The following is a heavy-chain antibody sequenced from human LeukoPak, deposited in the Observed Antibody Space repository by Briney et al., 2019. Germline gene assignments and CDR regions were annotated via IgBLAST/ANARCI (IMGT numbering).Heavy chain of an antibody. Sequence: PGGSLRLSCAASGFTFSSYAMHWVRQAPGKGLEYVSAISSNGGSTYYANSVKGRFTISRDNSKNTLYLQMNSLRAEDTAVYYCARDHRGSGSNYYYYYMDVWGKGTTVTISS. CDR1: GFTFSSYA. CDR2: ISSNGGST. D-gene: IGHD3-10*01. J-gene: IGHJ6*03. V-gene: IGHV3-64*01. CDR3: ARDHRGSGSNYYYYYMDV.